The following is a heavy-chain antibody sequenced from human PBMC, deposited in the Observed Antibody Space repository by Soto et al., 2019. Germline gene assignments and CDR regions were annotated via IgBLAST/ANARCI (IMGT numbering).Heavy chain of an antibody. D-gene: IGHD3-16*01. CDR2: VSPTGDTV. CDR1: GFRFEQYV. CDR3: LKDAPNASIDD. J-gene: IGHJ4*02. Sequence: VQVVASGGGLVQPGRSLRLSCAVSGFRFEQYVMHWVRQAPGKGLECVSTVSPTGDTVAYADSVEGRFTVSRDNAKNSLYLQMNRLKGDDTAFYYCLKDAPNASIDDWGQGTLVTVSS. V-gene: IGHV3-9*01.